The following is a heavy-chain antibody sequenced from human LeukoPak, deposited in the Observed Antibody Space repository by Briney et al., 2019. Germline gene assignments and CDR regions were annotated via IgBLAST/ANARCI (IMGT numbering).Heavy chain of an antibody. V-gene: IGHV4-59*01. J-gene: IGHJ3*02. CDR3: ARRGSGSYWTDFFDI. Sequence: SETLSLTCTVSGDSISSYYWSWIRNPPGKGLEWIGSIYYRGSANYNPSLKSRVTISVDTSKNQFSLKLNSVTAADTAVYYCARRGSGSYWTDFFDIWGQGTMVTVSS. CDR1: GDSISSYY. D-gene: IGHD3-10*01. CDR2: IYYRGSA.